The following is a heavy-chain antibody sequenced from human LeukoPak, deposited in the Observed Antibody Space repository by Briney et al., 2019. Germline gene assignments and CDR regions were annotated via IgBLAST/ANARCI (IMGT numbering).Heavy chain of an antibody. V-gene: IGHV3-15*01. CDR1: GVTFINAC. Sequence: GGSLRPSCAASGVTFINACTTWVRPPPEDGLEWVGLIKGKTDGGTTDYAAPVKGRFIISRDASKNSLYLQMDSLQTEDTTVYYCTTHYPDSGSYNYWGQGTLVTVSS. J-gene: IGHJ4*02. CDR3: TTHYPDSGSYNY. CDR2: IKGKTDGGTT. D-gene: IGHD6-13*01.